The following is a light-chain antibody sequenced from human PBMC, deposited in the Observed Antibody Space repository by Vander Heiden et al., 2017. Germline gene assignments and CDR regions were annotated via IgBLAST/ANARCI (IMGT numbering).Light chain of an antibody. J-gene: IGKJ3*01. CDR1: QSISSY. CDR3: QQSDSTPRLLT. Sequence: DIQMTQSPSSLYASVGDRVTITCRASQSISSYLNWYQQKPGKAPKLLIYAASSLQSGVPSRFSGSGSGTDFTLTISSLQPEDFATYYCQQSDSTPRLLTFGPSDQSGYQT. CDR2: AAS. V-gene: IGKV1-39*01.